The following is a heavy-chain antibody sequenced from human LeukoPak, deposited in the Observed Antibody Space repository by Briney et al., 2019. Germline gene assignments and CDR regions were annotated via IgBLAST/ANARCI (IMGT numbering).Heavy chain of an antibody. CDR1: GFPLSSYE. D-gene: IGHD6-19*01. CDR3: ARGLIVAGRTQLPPDY. J-gene: IGHJ4*02. V-gene: IGHV3-48*03. CDR2: ISSSGSTM. Sequence: GGSLRLSCAASGFPLSSYEMNWVRQAPGKGLEWVSYISSSGSTMYYADSVKGRFTISRDNAKNSLYLQMDSLRAGDTAVYYCARGLIVAGRTQLPPDYWGQGTLVTVSS.